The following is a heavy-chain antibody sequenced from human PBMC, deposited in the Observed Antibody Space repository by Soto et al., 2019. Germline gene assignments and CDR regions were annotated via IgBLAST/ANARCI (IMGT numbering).Heavy chain of an antibody. CDR1: GFTFSSYG. CDR3: AKEGGVPAAKIGFRWFDP. V-gene: IGHV3-30*18. CDR2: ISYDGSNK. J-gene: IGHJ5*02. D-gene: IGHD2-2*01. Sequence: GGSLRLSCAASGFTFSSYGMHWVRQAPGKGLEWVAVISYDGSNKYYADSVKGRFTISRDNSKNTLYLQMNSLRAEDTAVYYCAKEGGVPAAKIGFRWFDPWGQGTLVTVSS.